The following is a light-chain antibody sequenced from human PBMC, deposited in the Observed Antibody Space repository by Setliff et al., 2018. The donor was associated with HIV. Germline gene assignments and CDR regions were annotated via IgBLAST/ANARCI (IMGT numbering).Light chain of an antibody. CDR1: SSDVGRYDL. Sequence: QSALAQPASVSGSPGQSITISCTGTSSDVGRYDLVSWYQQHPGKAPKLIIYQATKRPSGVSNRFSGSKSGNTASLTISGLHAEDEADYYCCSNTGSNTYVFGTGTKVTVL. CDR3: CSNTGSNTYV. CDR2: QAT. J-gene: IGLJ1*01. V-gene: IGLV2-23*01.